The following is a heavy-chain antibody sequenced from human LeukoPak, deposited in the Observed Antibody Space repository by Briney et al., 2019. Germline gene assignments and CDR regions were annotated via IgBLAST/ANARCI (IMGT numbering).Heavy chain of an antibody. CDR3: AKDMGVGATPPSL. D-gene: IGHD1-26*01. CDR1: GFTFDDYG. V-gene: IGHV3-23*01. CDR2: ISGSGGST. Sequence: GGSLRLSCAASGFTFDDYGMSWVRQAPGKGLEWVSAISGSGGSTYYADSVKGRFTISRDNSKNTLYLQMNSLRAEDTAVYYCAKDMGVGATPPSLGGQGTLVTVSS. J-gene: IGHJ4*02.